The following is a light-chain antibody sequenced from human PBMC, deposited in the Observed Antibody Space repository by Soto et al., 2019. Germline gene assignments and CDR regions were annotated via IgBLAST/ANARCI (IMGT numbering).Light chain of an antibody. CDR2: DVS. CDR1: SSDVGGYNY. J-gene: IGLJ1*01. V-gene: IGLV2-14*01. Sequence: QSVLTQPASVSGSPGQSITISCTGTSSDVGGYNYVSWYQQHPGKAPKFMIYDVSNRPSGVSNRFSGSTYGNTASLTISGLQAEDEADYYCCSYTTSNTRQIVFGTGTKLTVL. CDR3: CSYTTSNTRQIV.